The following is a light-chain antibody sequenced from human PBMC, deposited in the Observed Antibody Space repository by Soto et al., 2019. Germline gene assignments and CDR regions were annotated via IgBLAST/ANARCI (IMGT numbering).Light chain of an antibody. CDR2: NAT. Sequence: VLTQSPGTLSLSPGERATLSCRASQTVNKNYLAWYVQRPGQAPRLLIYNATVRAAGAPGRFSGSGSGTDFTLSISTLEPEDSAVYYCQQFEDSPMYTFGQGTKLEIK. CDR3: QQFEDSPMYT. CDR1: QTVNKNY. J-gene: IGKJ2*01. V-gene: IGKV3-20*01.